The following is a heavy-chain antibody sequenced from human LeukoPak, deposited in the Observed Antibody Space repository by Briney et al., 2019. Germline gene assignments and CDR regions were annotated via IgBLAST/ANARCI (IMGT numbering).Heavy chain of an antibody. J-gene: IGHJ4*02. V-gene: IGHV3-23*01. CDR3: AKAHYSEYYFDY. Sequence: GGSLRLSCAAAGPTFSTSAMTWVRQAPGKGLEWVSTISGSGGSTYYADSVKGRFTISRDNSKNTLYLQMTSLRAEDTAVYFCAKAHYSEYYFDYWGQGTLVTVSS. CDR1: GPTFSTSA. CDR2: ISGSGGST. D-gene: IGHD4-11*01.